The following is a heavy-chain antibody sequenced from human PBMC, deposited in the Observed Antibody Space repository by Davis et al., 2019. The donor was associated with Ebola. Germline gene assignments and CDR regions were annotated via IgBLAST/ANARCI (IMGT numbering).Heavy chain of an antibody. CDR1: GFTFSYYD. D-gene: IGHD2-8*02. Sequence: GESLKISCAASGFTFSYYDMQWVRQAAGKGLEWVSGIGTIGGDTHYADSVKGRFTISRDDAKNSLYLQLDSLRAGDTAIYYCARANSGCTGGGCFHGHWFDPWGQGTLVTVSS. CDR2: IGTIGGDT. CDR3: ARANSGCTGGGCFHGHWFDP. J-gene: IGHJ5*02. V-gene: IGHV3-13*01.